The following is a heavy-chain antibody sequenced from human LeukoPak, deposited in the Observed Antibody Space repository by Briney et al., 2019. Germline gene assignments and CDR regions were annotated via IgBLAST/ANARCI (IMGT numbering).Heavy chain of an antibody. Sequence: ASVKVSCKASGGTFSSYAISWVRQAPGQGLEWMGGIIPIFGTANYAQKFQGRVTITADKSTSTAYMELSSLRSEDTAVYYCATLSPDYRNWFDPWGQGTLVTVSS. CDR3: ATLSPDYRNWFDP. CDR2: IIPIFGTA. D-gene: IGHD4/OR15-4a*01. CDR1: GGTFSSYA. V-gene: IGHV1-69*06. J-gene: IGHJ5*02.